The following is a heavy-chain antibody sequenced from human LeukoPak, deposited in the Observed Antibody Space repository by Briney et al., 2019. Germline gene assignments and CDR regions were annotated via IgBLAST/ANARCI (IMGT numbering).Heavy chain of an antibody. D-gene: IGHD3-9*01. CDR3: APVAPRYFDWLFRLDY. CDR2: MNPNSGNT. V-gene: IGHV1-8*03. Sequence: ASVKVSCKASGYTFTSYDINWVRQATGQGLEWMGWMNPNSGNTGYAQKFQGRVTITRNTSISTAYMELSSLRSEGTAVYYCAPVAPRYFDWLFRLDYWGQGTLVTVSS. J-gene: IGHJ4*02. CDR1: GYTFTSYD.